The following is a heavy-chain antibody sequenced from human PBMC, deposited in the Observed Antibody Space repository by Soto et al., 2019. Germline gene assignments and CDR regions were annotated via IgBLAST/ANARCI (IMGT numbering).Heavy chain of an antibody. J-gene: IGHJ2*01. D-gene: IGHD2-15*01. V-gene: IGHV4-31*03. CDR3: ARSTVVTTSFWHFDL. CDR2: IYYTGSN. Sequence: QVQLQESGPGLVKPSQTLSLTCTVSGGSINSGAYYWSWIRQHPGKGLEWIGYIYYTGSNYYNPSLNSRVTMSVDTSESQFSLNLSSVTAADTAVYYCARSTVVTTSFWHFDLWGRGTLVTVSS. CDR1: GGSINSGAYY.